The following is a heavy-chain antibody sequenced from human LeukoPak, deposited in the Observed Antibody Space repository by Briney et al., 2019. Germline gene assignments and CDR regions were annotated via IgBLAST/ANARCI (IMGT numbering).Heavy chain of an antibody. Sequence: GRSLRLSCVASGFYFSAYLMSWVRQAPGKGLEWVANIKQDGSQEFYLDSVKGRFTISRDNGNNSLYLHMSRLRIEDTAVYYCARDLKGFNLWGQGALVTVSS. V-gene: IGHV3-7*04. CDR1: GFYFSAYL. J-gene: IGHJ5*02. CDR3: ARDLKGFNL. CDR2: IKQDGSQE.